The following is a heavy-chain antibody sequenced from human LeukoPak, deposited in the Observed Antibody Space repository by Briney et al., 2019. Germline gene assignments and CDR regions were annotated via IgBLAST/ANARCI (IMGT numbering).Heavy chain of an antibody. Sequence: ASVKVSCKASGGTFSSYAISWVRQAPGQGLEWMGGIIPIFGTANYAQKFQGRVTITTDESTSTAYMELSSLRSEDTAVYYCARDKYSSSSGVPGNYFDYWGQGTLVTVSS. V-gene: IGHV1-69*05. CDR2: IIPIFGTA. CDR1: GGTFSSYA. CDR3: ARDKYSSSSGVPGNYFDY. J-gene: IGHJ4*02. D-gene: IGHD6-6*01.